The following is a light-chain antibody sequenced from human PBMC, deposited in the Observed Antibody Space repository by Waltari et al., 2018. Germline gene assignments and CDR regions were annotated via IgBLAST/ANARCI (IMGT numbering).Light chain of an antibody. CDR3: QQYNVWPPIT. Sequence: EIVMTQSPATLSVSPGDRATLSCRASQSIHDNVAWYQQKPGQAHRLLRYGASTRATGIPARFRGSVSGTEFTLSISSLQTEDFGVYYCQQYNVWPPITFGQGTRLEIK. CDR2: GAS. V-gene: IGKV3-15*01. CDR1: QSIHDN. J-gene: IGKJ5*01.